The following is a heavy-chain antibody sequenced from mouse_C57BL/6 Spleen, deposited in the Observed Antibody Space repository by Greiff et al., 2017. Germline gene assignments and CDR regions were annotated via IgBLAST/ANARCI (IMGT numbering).Heavy chain of an antibody. CDR2: IGPETGDT. D-gene: IGHD2-4*01. CDR3: TRYDYAFDY. CDR1: GYTFTDYE. Sequence: QVQLQQSGAELVRPGASVTLSCKASGYTFTDYEMHWVKQTPVHGLEWIGAIGPETGDTAYNQKFKGKAILAADKSSSTAYMELRSLTSEDSAVYYCTRYDYAFDYWGQGTTRTVSS. J-gene: IGHJ2*01. V-gene: IGHV1-15*01.